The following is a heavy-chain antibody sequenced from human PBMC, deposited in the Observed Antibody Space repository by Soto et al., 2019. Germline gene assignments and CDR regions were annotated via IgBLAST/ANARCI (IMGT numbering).Heavy chain of an antibody. CDR2: MGAHSGHT. D-gene: IGHD1-1*01. CDR1: GYNFTRFG. J-gene: IGHJ6*02. CDR3: GREGPQLAQEDYYQFNGMDV. Sequence: QFQLVQSGAEVKKPGASVKVSCKASGYNFTRFGISWVRQAPGHGLEWMGWMGAHSGHTRQAQKFQGRLTMTTDASINTAYIDLRSLTSDDTALYYCGREGPQLAQEDYYQFNGMDVWGQGTTVIVSS. V-gene: IGHV1-18*01.